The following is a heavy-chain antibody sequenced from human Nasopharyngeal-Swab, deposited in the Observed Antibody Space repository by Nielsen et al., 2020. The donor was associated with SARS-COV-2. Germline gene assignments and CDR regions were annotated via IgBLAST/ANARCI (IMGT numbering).Heavy chain of an antibody. Sequence: GESLKISCAASGFTFSDYYMSWIRQAPGKGLEWVSYISSSGSTIYYADSVKGRFTISRDNSKNTLYLQMNSLRAEDTAVYYCVIVVVTAAGYFQHWGQGTLVTVSS. CDR2: ISSSGSTI. J-gene: IGHJ1*01. D-gene: IGHD2-21*02. V-gene: IGHV3-11*01. CDR3: VIVVVTAAGYFQH. CDR1: GFTFSDYY.